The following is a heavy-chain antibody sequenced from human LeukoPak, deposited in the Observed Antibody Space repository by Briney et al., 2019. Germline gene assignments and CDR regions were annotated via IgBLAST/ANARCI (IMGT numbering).Heavy chain of an antibody. CDR2: IKGDGGEE. Sequence: GGSLRLSCEASGFTIRTYWMSWVHQALGKGMEWVANIKGDGGEEDYVDCVEGRFTISRENAKNSLLVQMTSLRADDRAVYYCSREQVAVPGGDLWGQGTLVTVSS. CDR3: SREQVAVPGGDL. V-gene: IGHV3-7*04. D-gene: IGHD6-19*01. CDR1: GFTIRTYW. J-gene: IGHJ4*02.